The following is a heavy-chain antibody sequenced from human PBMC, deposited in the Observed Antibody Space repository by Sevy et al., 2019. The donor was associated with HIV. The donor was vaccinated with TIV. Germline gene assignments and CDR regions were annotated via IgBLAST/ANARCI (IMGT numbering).Heavy chain of an antibody. V-gene: IGHV3-23*01. CDR3: AKDLAYDNTYLDY. Sequence: GGSLRLSCEVSGFTFRSYAMNWVRPTPGKGLEWVSGLRGSGGSTYYADSVKGRFTISRDNSRNTLYLQIDSLRAEDTAIYYCAKDLAYDNTYLDYWGQGTLVTVSS. CDR2: LRGSGGST. CDR1: GFTFRSYA. J-gene: IGHJ4*02. D-gene: IGHD3-22*01.